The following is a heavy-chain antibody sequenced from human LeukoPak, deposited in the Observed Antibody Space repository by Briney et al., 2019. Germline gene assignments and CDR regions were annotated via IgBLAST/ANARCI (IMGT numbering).Heavy chain of an antibody. Sequence: SETLSLTCTVSGGSISSYYWSWIRQPAGKGLEWIGRVYTSGSTNYNPSLKSRVTISVDKSKNQFSLKLSSVTAADTAVYYCARHTIFGVLDGDWFDPWGQGTLVTVSS. CDR2: VYTSGST. CDR1: GGSISSYY. V-gene: IGHV4-4*07. CDR3: ARHTIFGVLDGDWFDP. J-gene: IGHJ5*02. D-gene: IGHD3-3*01.